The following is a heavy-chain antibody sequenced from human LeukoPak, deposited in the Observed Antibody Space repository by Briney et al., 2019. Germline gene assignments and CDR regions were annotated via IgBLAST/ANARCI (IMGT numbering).Heavy chain of an antibody. CDR1: GFTFSSYA. D-gene: IGHD3-10*01. CDR2: ISGSGGTT. J-gene: IGHJ4*02. CDR3: AKGLDGSVSTH. Sequence: PGGSLRLSCAASGFTFSSYAMSWVRQAPGKGLEWVSAISGSGGTTYYADSVKGRFAISRDNSKNTLYLQMNSLTAEDTAVYYCAKGLDGSVSTHWGQGTLVTVSS. V-gene: IGHV3-23*01.